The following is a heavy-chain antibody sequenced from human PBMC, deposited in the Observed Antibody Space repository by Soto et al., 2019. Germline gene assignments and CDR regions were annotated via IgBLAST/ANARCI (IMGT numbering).Heavy chain of an antibody. Sequence: EVQMVETGGGLIQPGGSLRLSCAASGFTVSSNYMNWVRQAPGKGLEWISAIYSGGSKYYADSVKGRFTISRDNSKNTVHLQMHSLRAEDTDVYYCAGGFYGSGGLDHWGQGTLVTVSS. CDR1: GFTVSSNY. J-gene: IGHJ4*02. V-gene: IGHV3-53*02. CDR3: AGGFYGSGGLDH. D-gene: IGHD3-10*01. CDR2: IYSGGSK.